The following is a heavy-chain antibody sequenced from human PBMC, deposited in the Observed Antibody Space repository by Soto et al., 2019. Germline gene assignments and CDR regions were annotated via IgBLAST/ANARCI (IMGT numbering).Heavy chain of an antibody. Sequence: QVQLQESGPGLVKPSQTLSLTCTVSGGSISSGDYYWSWIRQPPGKGLEWIGYIYYSGSTYYNPSLKIRVTIAVDTSKNQCSLKLSSVTAADTAVYYCARWESWGGGGMDVWGQGTTVTVSS. D-gene: IGHD3-16*01. CDR3: ARWESWGGGGMDV. CDR2: IYYSGST. CDR1: GGSISSGDYY. V-gene: IGHV4-30-4*01. J-gene: IGHJ6*02.